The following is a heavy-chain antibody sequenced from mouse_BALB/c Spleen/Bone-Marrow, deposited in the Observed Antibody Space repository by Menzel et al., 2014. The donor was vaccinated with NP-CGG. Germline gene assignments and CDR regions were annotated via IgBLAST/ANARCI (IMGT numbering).Heavy chain of an antibody. CDR3: ARQDYDWFAY. CDR1: GFTFSTYG. CDR2: INNNGGST. V-gene: IGHV5-6-3*01. D-gene: IGHD2-4*01. J-gene: IGHJ3*01. Sequence: EVQGVESGGGLVQPGGSLKLSCAASGFTFSTYGMSWVRQTPDKRLELVASINNNGGSTYYPDSVKGRFTISRNNAKNTLYLQMSSLKSEDTAMYYCARQDYDWFAYWGQGTLVTVSA.